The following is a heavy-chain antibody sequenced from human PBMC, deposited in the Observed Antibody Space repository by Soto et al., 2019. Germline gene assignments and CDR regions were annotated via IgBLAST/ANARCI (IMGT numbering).Heavy chain of an antibody. CDR3: ARVLRQWLVRGYYFDY. CDR2: IYHSGST. CDR1: GGSISSSNW. D-gene: IGHD6-19*01. V-gene: IGHV4-4*02. J-gene: IGHJ4*02. Sequence: QVQLQESGPGLVKPSGTLSLTCAVSGGSISSSNWWSWVRQPPGKGLEWMGEIYHSGSTNYNPSLKNRITISVDKSKNQLSLKLSSVAAADTAVYYCARVLRQWLVRGYYFDYWGQGTLVTVSS.